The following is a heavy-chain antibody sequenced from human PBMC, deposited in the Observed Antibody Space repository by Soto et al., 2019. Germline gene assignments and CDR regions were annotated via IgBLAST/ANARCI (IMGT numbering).Heavy chain of an antibody. CDR1: GFTFSSDE. Sequence: GSLRLSCVASGFTFSSDEMNWVRQAPGKGLEWVSYIDRRGRNKYYTDSVKGRFTISRDSAKNSLYLQMHSLTAEDTAVYYCARDSAYYDSSDYFDHWGQGTTVTVSS. D-gene: IGHD3-22*01. CDR3: ARDSAYYDSSDYFDH. V-gene: IGHV3-48*03. J-gene: IGHJ4*02. CDR2: IDRRGRNK.